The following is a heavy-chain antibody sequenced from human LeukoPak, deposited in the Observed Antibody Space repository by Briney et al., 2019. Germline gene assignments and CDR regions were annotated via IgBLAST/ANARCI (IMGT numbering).Heavy chain of an antibody. J-gene: IGHJ4*02. Sequence: PGGSLRLSCAASGFTFSSYSMNWVRQAPGKGLEWVSSISSSSSYIYYADSVKGRFTVSRDNSKNTLYLQMNSLRAEDTAVYYCARDMEYSSSWYDYWGQGTLVTVSS. V-gene: IGHV3-21*01. CDR2: ISSSSSYI. CDR1: GFTFSSYS. CDR3: ARDMEYSSSWYDY. D-gene: IGHD6-13*01.